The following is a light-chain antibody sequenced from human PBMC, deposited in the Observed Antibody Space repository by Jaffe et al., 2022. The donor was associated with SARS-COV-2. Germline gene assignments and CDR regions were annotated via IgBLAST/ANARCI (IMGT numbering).Light chain of an antibody. CDR1: QSISNNY. CDR2: GAS. J-gene: IGKJ2*01. Sequence: DIVLTQSPGTLSLSPGEGATLSCRASQSISNNYLAWFQQKPGQAPRLLIYGASSRATGIPDRFSGSGSGTDFTLTVSRLEPEDFAVYYCHQYGTSPFTFGQGTKLEIK. CDR3: HQYGTSPFT. V-gene: IGKV3-20*01.